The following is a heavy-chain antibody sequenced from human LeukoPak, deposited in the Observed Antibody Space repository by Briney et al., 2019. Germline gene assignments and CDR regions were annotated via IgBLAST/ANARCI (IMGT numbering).Heavy chain of an antibody. Sequence: PSETLSLTCTVSGGSISSYYWSWIRQPPGKGLEWIGYIYYSGSTNYNPSLKSRVTISVDTSKNQFSLKLSSVTAADTAVYYCAGGWPLGGLGGHQTGFTPWGRETLV. J-gene: IGHJ5*02. D-gene: IGHD3-16*01. CDR3: AGGWPLGGLGGHQTGFTP. V-gene: IGHV4-59*01. CDR1: GGSISSYY. CDR2: IYYSGST.